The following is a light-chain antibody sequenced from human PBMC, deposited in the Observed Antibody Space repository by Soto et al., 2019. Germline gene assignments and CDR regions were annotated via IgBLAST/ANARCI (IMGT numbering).Light chain of an antibody. CDR1: QSINSW. Sequence: DIQMTQSPSTLSASVGDRVTITCRASQSINSWLAWHQQKPGKAPKLLISKASSLQRGVPSRFSGSGSGTDFTLTISSLQPEDFAAYFCQHGYSTPLTFGGGTKVDIK. CDR3: QHGYSTPLT. V-gene: IGKV1-5*03. CDR2: KAS. J-gene: IGKJ4*01.